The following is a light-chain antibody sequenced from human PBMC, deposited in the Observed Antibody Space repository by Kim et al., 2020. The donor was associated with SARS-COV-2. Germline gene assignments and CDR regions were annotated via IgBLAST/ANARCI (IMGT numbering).Light chain of an antibody. CDR1: SLRSYY. J-gene: IGLJ3*02. CDR3: NSRDSSGNHWV. V-gene: IGLV3-19*01. CDR2: GKN. Sequence: ALGQTVRITCQGDSLRSYYASWYQQKPGQAPVLVIYGKNNRPSGIPDRFSGSYSGNTASLTITGAQAEDEADYYCNSRDSSGNHWVFGGGTQLPVL.